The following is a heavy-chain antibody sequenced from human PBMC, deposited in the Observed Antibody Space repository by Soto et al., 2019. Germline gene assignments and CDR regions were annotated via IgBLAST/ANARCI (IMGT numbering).Heavy chain of an antibody. CDR1: GFTFSSYS. Sequence: GGSLRLSCAASGFTFSSYSMNWVRQAPGKGLEWVSSISSSSSYMYYADSVKGRFTISRDNAKNSLYLQMNSLRAEDTAVYYCARTQSHWEWDWFDPWGQGTLVTVSS. CDR2: ISSSSSYM. V-gene: IGHV3-21*01. D-gene: IGHD7-27*01. CDR3: ARTQSHWEWDWFDP. J-gene: IGHJ5*02.